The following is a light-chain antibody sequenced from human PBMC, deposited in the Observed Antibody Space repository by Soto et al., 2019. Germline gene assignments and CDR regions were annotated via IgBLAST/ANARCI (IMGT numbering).Light chain of an antibody. V-gene: IGKV3-20*01. CDR2: DTS. Sequence: EIVLTQSPGTLSLSPGERATLSCRASQSVSSSYLVWYQQKPGQAPRLLIYDTSSRATGIPDRFSGSGSGTDFTLTISRLEPEDFAVYYCQQYGSSFGGGTKVDIK. CDR3: QQYGSS. J-gene: IGKJ4*01. CDR1: QSVSSSY.